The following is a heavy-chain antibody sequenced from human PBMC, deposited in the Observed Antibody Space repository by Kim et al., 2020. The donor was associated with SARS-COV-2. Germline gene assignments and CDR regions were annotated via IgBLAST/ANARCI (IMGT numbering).Heavy chain of an antibody. CDR3: ARDCLSDSGSTRGYFDY. Sequence: SETLSLTCTVSGGSISSYYWSWIRQPAGKGLEWIGRIYTSGSTNYNPSLKSRVTMSVDTSKNQFSLKLSSVTAADTAVYYCARDCLSDSGSTRGYFDYWGQGTLVTVSS. J-gene: IGHJ4*02. V-gene: IGHV4-4*07. D-gene: IGHD1-26*01. CDR2: IYTSGST. CDR1: GGSISSYY.